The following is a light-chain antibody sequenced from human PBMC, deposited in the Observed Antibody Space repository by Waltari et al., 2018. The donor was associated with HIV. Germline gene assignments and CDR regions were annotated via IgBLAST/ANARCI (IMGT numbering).Light chain of an antibody. CDR3: CAYAGSTTYVI. CDR1: SVDVGGANL. V-gene: IGLV2-23*02. CDR2: EVS. Sequence: QPALTQPASVSGSPGQSITIACTGPSVDVGGANLVSWYQQHPGKAPKLMIYEVSKRPSGVSNRFSGSKSGNTASLTISGLQAEDEADYYCCAYAGSTTYVIFGGGTKLTVL. J-gene: IGLJ2*01.